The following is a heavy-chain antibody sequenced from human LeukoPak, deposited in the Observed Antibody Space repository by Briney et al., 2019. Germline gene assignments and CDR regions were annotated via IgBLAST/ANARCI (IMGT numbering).Heavy chain of an antibody. CDR1: GFTFSSYW. CDR2: IKQDGSEK. Sequence: GGSLRLSCAASGFTFSSYWVSWVRQAPGKGLEWVANIKQDGSEKYYVDSVKGRFTISRDNAKNSLYLQMNSLRAEDTAVYYCARDGCSSTSCYLPYQYYYMNVWGQGTTVTVSS. D-gene: IGHD2-2*01. V-gene: IGHV3-7*01. J-gene: IGHJ6*03. CDR3: ARDGCSSTSCYLPYQYYYMNV.